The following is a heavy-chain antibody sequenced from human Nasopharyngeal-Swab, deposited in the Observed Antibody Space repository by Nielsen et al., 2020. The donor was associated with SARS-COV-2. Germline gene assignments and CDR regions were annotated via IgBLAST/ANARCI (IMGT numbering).Heavy chain of an antibody. V-gene: IGHV4-59*01. J-gene: IGHJ4*02. D-gene: IGHD3-22*01. CDR2: VAYSGIT. Sequence: GSLRLSCTVSGAFISGNHWSWIRQPPGKGLEWIGYVAYSGITNYNPSLNSRVTISADSSKNQFSLELGSVTAADTAVYYCAREEYYYDSSGNYYRAFDNWGQGTLVSVSS. CDR1: GAFISGNH. CDR3: AREEYYYDSSGNYYRAFDN.